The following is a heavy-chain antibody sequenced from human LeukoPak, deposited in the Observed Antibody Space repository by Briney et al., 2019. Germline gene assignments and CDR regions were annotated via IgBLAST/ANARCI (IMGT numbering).Heavy chain of an antibody. CDR2: LNPHSGGT. CDR1: GYTFTDYY. D-gene: IGHD3-22*01. CDR3: ASRVFYSDNSGYLD. J-gene: IGHJ4*02. V-gene: IGHV1-2*02. Sequence: ASVKVSCKSSGYTFTDYYMHWVRQAPGQGLEWMGWLNPHSGGTNYAQKFQGRVTMTSDTSISTAYMDLSRLRSDDTALYYCASRVFYSDNSGYLDWGQGTLVTVSS.